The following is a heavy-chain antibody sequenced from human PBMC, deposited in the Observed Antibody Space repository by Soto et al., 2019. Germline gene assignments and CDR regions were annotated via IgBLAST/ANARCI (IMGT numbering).Heavy chain of an antibody. J-gene: IGHJ4*02. CDR2: IIPIFGTA. CDR1: GGTFSSYA. Sequence: QVQLVQSGAEVKKPGSSVKVSCKASGGTFSSYAISWVRQAPGQGLEWMGGIIPIFGTANYAQKFQGRVTITADESTSTAYMELSSPRSEETAVYYCARSPDYRSSWASYYLCYWGQGTLVTVSS. D-gene: IGHD6-13*01. CDR3: ARSPDYRSSWASYYLCY. V-gene: IGHV1-69*01.